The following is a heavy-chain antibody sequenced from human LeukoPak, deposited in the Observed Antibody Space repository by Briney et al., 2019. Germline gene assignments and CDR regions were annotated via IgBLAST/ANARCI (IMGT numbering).Heavy chain of an antibody. D-gene: IGHD6-19*01. CDR1: GGTFSSYA. CDR3: ATHPGSGWLLYYYYYGMDV. CDR2: IIPIFGTA. V-gene: IGHV1-69*13. Sequence: ASVKVSCKASGGTFSSYATSWVRQAPGQGLEWMGGIIPIFGTANYAQKFQGRVTIAADESTSTAYMELSSLRSEDTAVYYCATHPGSGWLLYYYYYGMDVWGKGTTDTVSS. J-gene: IGHJ6*04.